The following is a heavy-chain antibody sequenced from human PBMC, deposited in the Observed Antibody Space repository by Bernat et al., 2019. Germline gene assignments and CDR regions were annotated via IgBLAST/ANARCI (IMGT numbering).Heavy chain of an antibody. J-gene: IGHJ6*02. CDR1: GFTFSSFS. CDR2: ISGSGDST. V-gene: IGHV3-23*01. Sequence: EVQLLESGGGLVQPGGSLRLSCGASGFTFSSFSMSWVRQAAGRGLEWVSGISGSGDSTYDADSVKGRVTISRDNSKNTLYLQMNSLRAEDTAVYYCAKGIYPKGYCSGGNCYYYFYGMDVWGQGTTVTVSS. D-gene: IGHD2-15*01. CDR3: AKGIYPKGYCSGGNCYYYFYGMDV.